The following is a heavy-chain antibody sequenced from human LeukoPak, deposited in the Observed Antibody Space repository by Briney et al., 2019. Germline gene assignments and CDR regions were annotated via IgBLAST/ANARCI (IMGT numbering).Heavy chain of an antibody. CDR3: ARKYYYDSSGYKRYYYYYYMDV. J-gene: IGHJ6*03. D-gene: IGHD3-22*01. CDR2: ISSSGSTI. Sequence: PGGSLRLSRAASGFTFSSYEMNWVRQAPGKGLEWVSYISSSGSTIYYADSVKGRFTISRDNAKNSLYLQMNSLRAEDTAVYYCARKYYYDSSGYKRYYYYYYMDVWGKGTTVTVSS. V-gene: IGHV3-48*03. CDR1: GFTFSSYE.